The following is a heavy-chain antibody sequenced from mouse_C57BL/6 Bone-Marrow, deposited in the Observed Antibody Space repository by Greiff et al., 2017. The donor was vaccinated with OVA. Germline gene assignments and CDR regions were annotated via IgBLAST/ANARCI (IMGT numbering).Heavy chain of an antibody. CDR3: ARVGNYYPFDY. V-gene: IGHV5-4*03. J-gene: IGHJ2*01. D-gene: IGHD1-1*02. Sequence: EVKLMESGGGLVKPGGSLKLSCAASGFTFSSYAMSWVRQTPEKRLEWVATISDGGSYTYYPDNVKGRFPISRDNAKNNLYLQMSHLKSEDTAMYYCARVGNYYPFDYWGQGTTLTVSS. CDR1: GFTFSSYA. CDR2: ISDGGSYT.